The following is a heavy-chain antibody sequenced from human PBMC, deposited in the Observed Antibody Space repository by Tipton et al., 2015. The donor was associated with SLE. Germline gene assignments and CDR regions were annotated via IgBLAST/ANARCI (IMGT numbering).Heavy chain of an antibody. V-gene: IGHV3-11*04. J-gene: IGHJ6*02. CDR3: ARDQYSSDGMDV. CDR1: GFAFSEYY. Sequence: SLRLSCAASGFAFSEYYMSWIRQAPGKGLEWISYITSTGSAIYFADYVRGRFSISRDNAKNSLFLQMNSLRAEDSAVYYCARDQYSSDGMDVWGQATTVTVSS. CDR2: ITSTGSAI. D-gene: IGHD5-24*01.